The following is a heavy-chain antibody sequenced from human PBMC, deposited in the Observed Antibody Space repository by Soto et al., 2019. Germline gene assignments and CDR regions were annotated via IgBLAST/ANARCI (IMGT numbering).Heavy chain of an antibody. Sequence: GGSLRLSCAASGFTFSSYSMHWVRQAPGKGLEWVSDIIDSGGSTYYADAVKGRFTISRDNSKSTLYLQMNSLRAGDTAVYYCGKGRSYYYYYGVDVWGQGTTVTVSS. CDR3: GKGRSYYYYYGVDV. CDR1: GFTFSSYS. V-gene: IGHV3-23*01. J-gene: IGHJ6*02. D-gene: IGHD1-26*01. CDR2: IIDSGGST.